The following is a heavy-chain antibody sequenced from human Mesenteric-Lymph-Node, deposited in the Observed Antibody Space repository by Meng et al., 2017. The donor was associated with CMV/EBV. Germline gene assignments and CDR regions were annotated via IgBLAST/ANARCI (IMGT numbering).Heavy chain of an antibody. D-gene: IGHD3-22*01. CDR2: INWNGGST. CDR1: GFTFSSYG. CDR3: AREAYYDTSGSAPDY. V-gene: IGHV3-20*04. Sequence: GESLKISCAASGFTFSSYGMHWVRQAPGKGLEWVSGINWNGGSTGYADSVKGRFTISRDNAKNSLYLQMNSLRAEDTALYYCAREAYYDTSGSAPDYWGQGTLVTVSS. J-gene: IGHJ4*02.